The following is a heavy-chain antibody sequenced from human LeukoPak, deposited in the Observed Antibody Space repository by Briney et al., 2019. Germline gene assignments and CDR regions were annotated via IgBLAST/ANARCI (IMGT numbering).Heavy chain of an antibody. V-gene: IGHV3-23*01. J-gene: IGHJ4*02. CDR1: GFTFSNYA. D-gene: IGHD2-2*01. CDR3: AKAPAFCSSTNCPRLYYFDY. Sequence: GGSLRLSCAASGFTFSNYAMNWVRQAPGKGLEWVSTVSGSGGFTYYADSVKGRLTISRDNPKNTLYLQMNSLRAEDTAVYYCAKAPAFCSSTNCPRLYYFDYWGQGTLVTVSS. CDR2: VSGSGGFT.